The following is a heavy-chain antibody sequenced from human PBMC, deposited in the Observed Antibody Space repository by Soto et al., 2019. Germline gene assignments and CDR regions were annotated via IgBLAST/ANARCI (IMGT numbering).Heavy chain of an antibody. Sequence: ASVKVSCKASGYTFISHYIQWVRQAPGQGLEWVGIINPSGGTTRYAQKFQGRVTMTRDTSTSTVYMELSSLRSEDTAVYYCARAGYCTNGVCYWFDYWGQGTLVTVSS. V-gene: IGHV1-46*03. J-gene: IGHJ4*02. CDR2: INPSGGTT. CDR1: GYTFISHY. CDR3: ARAGYCTNGVCYWFDY. D-gene: IGHD2-8*01.